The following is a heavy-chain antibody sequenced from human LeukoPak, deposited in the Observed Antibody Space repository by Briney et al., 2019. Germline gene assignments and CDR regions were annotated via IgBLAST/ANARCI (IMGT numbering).Heavy chain of an antibody. CDR1: GGSISSYY. Sequence: PSETLSLPCTVSGGSISSYYWNWIRQPPGKGLEWLGYIYYSGSTNYNPSLTSRVTISVDTSKNQFSLKLSSVTAADTAVYYGARDLRGYSYWSLDAFDIWGQGTMVTVSS. J-gene: IGHJ3*02. CDR2: IYYSGST. V-gene: IGHV4-59*01. CDR3: ARDLRGYSYWSLDAFDI. D-gene: IGHD5-18*01.